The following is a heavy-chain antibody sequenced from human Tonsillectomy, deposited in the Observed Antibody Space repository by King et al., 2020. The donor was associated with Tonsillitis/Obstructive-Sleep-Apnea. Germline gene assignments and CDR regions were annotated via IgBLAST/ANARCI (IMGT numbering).Heavy chain of an antibody. CDR2: ISYDGSNK. CDR3: ARDGDYGDPDAFDI. D-gene: IGHD4-17*01. Sequence: VQLVQSGGGVVQPGRSLRLSCAASGFTFSSYAMHWVRQAPGKGLEWVAVISYDGSNKYYADSVKGRFTISRDNSKNTLYLQMNSXRAEDTVVYYCARDGDYGDPDAFDIWGQGXMXTVSS. V-gene: IGHV3-30*04. J-gene: IGHJ3*02. CDR1: GFTFSSYA.